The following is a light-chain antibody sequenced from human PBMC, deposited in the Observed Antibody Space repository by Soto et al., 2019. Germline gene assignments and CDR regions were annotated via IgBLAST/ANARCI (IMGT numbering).Light chain of an antibody. J-gene: IGKJ1*01. CDR2: GAS. CDR3: QQYNNWPRT. V-gene: IGKV3-15*01. Sequence: EIMMTQSPATLYVSPGEGATLSCRASQSVNSNLAWYQQKPGQAPRLLIYGASTRATGIPARFGGSGSGTEFTLTISSLQSEDFAVYYCQQYNNWPRTFGQGTKV. CDR1: QSVNSN.